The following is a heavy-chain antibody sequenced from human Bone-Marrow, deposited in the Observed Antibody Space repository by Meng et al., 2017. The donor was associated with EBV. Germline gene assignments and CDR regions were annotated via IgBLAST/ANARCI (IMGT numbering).Heavy chain of an antibody. J-gene: IGHJ4*02. Sequence: GQLQQWGAGLLKPSQTLSLTCAVYGGSFSGYYWSWIRQPPGKGLEWIGEINHSGSTNYNPSLKSRVTISVDTSKNQFSLKLSSVTAADTAVYYCARGSGYDARYWGQGTLVTVSS. CDR1: GGSFSGYY. CDR2: INHSGST. V-gene: IGHV4-34*01. CDR3: ARGSGYDARY. D-gene: IGHD5-12*01.